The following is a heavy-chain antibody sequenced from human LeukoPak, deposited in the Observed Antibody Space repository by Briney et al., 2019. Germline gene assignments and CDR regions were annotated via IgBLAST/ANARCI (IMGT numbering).Heavy chain of an antibody. J-gene: IGHJ3*01. CDR3: AKLGYSSGWYDFQIDAFDF. CDR2: IRHDGSNK. V-gene: IGHV3-33*03. D-gene: IGHD6-19*01. CDR1: GITFGSYG. Sequence: PGGSLRLSCAASGITFGSYGMHWVRQAPGKGLEWVAVIRHDGSNKQYADSVKGRFTISRDNSKNTLYLQMNSLRAEDTAVYYCAKLGYSSGWYDFQIDAFDFWGQGTMVTVSS.